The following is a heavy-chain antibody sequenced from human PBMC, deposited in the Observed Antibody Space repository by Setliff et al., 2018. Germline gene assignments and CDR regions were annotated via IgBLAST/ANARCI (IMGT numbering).Heavy chain of an antibody. V-gene: IGHV4-61*02. CDR3: ARETSAARLWGPFDY. Sequence: SETLSLTCTVSGGSISSGSYYWSWIRQPAGKGLEWIGRIYTSGSTNYKPSLKSRVTISVDTSKNQFSLKLSSVTAADTAVYYCARETSAARLWGPFDYWGQGTLVTVSS. CDR1: GGSISSGSYY. CDR2: IYTSGST. J-gene: IGHJ4*02. D-gene: IGHD6-6*01.